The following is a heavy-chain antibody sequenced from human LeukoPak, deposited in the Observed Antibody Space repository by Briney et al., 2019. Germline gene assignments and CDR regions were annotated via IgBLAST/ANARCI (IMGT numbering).Heavy chain of an antibody. CDR2: INPNSGNS. CDR3: ARAVAGTFLYYSYHMDV. Sequence: GASVKVSCKAPGYTFTSYGINWVRQATGQGLEWMGWINPNSGNSGYAQKFQGRVTITRDTSISTAYMELSSLTSEDTAVYYCARAVAGTFLYYSYHMDVWGKGTTVTVSS. D-gene: IGHD6-19*01. V-gene: IGHV1-8*03. CDR1: GYTFTSYG. J-gene: IGHJ6*03.